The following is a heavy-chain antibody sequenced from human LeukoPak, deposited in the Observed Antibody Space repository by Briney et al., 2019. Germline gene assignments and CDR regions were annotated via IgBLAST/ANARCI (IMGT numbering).Heavy chain of an antibody. V-gene: IGHV3-11*06. D-gene: IGHD6-13*01. Sequence: GGSLRLSCAASGFTFSDYYMSWIRQAPGKGLEWVSYISGSSSYTNYADSVKGRFTISRDNARNSLYLQMNSLRAEESGVYYCAREGGSSWYRAYDIWGQGTVVTVSS. CDR1: GFTFSDYY. J-gene: IGHJ3*02. CDR3: AREGGSSWYRAYDI. CDR2: ISGSSSYT.